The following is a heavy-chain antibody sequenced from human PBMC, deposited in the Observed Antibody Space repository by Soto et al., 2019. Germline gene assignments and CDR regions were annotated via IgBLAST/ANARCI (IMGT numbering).Heavy chain of an antibody. CDR3: ATVYTAMVLGAFDI. CDR2: IIPIFGTA. V-gene: IGHV1-69*13. CDR1: GGAFSSYA. Sequence: GASVKVSCKASGGAFSSYAISWVRQAPGQGLEWMGGIIPIFGTANYAQKFQGRVTITADESTSTAYMELSSLRSEDTAVYYCATVYTAMVLGAFDIWGQGTMVTVSS. J-gene: IGHJ3*02. D-gene: IGHD5-18*01.